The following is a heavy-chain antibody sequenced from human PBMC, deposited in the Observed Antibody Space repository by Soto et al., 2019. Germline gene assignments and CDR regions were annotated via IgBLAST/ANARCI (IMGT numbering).Heavy chain of an antibody. J-gene: IGHJ6*02. CDR3: ARAPGRMMNALRYYYGLDV. D-gene: IGHD2-8*01. CDR2: IYHRGGT. CDR1: GGSISSGGYY. V-gene: IGHV4-31*02. Sequence: QVQLQESGPGLVKPSETLSFTCNVSGGSISSGGYYWSWIRQLPGKGLEWIGYIYHRGGTYYNPALNRRITISVDTSKNQSFLTMTSVTAADTAVYFCARAPGRMMNALRYYYGLDVWGQGTTVTVSS.